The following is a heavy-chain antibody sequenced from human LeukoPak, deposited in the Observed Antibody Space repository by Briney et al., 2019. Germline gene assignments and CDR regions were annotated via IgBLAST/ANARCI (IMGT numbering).Heavy chain of an antibody. CDR1: GGSFSGYY. V-gene: IGHV4-34*01. CDR3: ARWGIVGATLLDYYYGMDV. J-gene: IGHJ6*02. Sequence: SSETLSLTCAVYGGSFSGYYWSWIRQPPGKGLEWIGEINHSGSTNYNPSLKSRVTISVDTSKNQFSLKLSSVTAADTAVYYCARWGIVGATLLDYYYGMDVWGQGTTVTVSS. CDR2: INHSGST. D-gene: IGHD1-26*01.